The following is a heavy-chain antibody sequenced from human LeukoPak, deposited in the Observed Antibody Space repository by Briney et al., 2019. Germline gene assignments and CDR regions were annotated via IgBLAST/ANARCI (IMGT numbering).Heavy chain of an antibody. D-gene: IGHD4-11*01. CDR2: IYHIGNT. CDR3: ARGGDYSDSIIRWFDP. V-gene: IGHV4-59*01. J-gene: IGHJ5*02. CDR1: GDSISSYY. Sequence: SETLSLTCTVPGDSISSYYWSWIRQPPGKGLEWIGYIYHIGNTDYNPSLKSRVTISVDTSKNQFSLKLTSVTAADTAVYYCARGGDYSDSIIRWFDPWGQGTLVTVSS.